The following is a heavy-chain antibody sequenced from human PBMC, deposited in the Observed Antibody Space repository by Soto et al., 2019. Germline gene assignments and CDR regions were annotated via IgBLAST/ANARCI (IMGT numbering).Heavy chain of an antibody. D-gene: IGHD2-8*01. Sequence: PGGSLRLSCAASGFTFSSYGMHWVRQAPGKGLEWVAVIWFDGSNKYYADSVKGRFTISRDDSKNTLYLQVNSLRAEDTAVYYCARDWTNYYFDYWGQGTTVTVSS. CDR1: GFTFSSYG. J-gene: IGHJ4*03. CDR2: IWFDGSNK. CDR3: ARDWTNYYFDY. V-gene: IGHV3-33*01.